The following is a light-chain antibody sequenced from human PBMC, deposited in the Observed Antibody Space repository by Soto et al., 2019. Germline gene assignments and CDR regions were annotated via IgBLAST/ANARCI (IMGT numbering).Light chain of an antibody. Sequence: SVLTQPASVSGSPGQSITISCTGTSRDVGGYDYVSWYQLHPGKAPKLMVFEVSNRPSGVSYRFSGSKSGNTASLTISGLQAEDEADYFCSSYSISTAYLFGTGTKVTVL. V-gene: IGLV2-14*01. CDR3: SSYSISTAYL. J-gene: IGLJ1*01. CDR2: EVS. CDR1: SRDVGGYDY.